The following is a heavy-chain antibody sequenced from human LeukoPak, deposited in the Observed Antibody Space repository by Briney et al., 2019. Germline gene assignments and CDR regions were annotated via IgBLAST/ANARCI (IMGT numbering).Heavy chain of an antibody. CDR2: INHSGST. Sequence: PSETLSLTCAVYGGSFSGYYWSWIRQPPGKGLEWIGEINHSGSTNYNPSLKSRVTISVDTSKNQFSLKLSSVTAADTAVYYCARGLTMVRGVPIYWGQGTLVTVSS. D-gene: IGHD3-10*01. CDR1: GGSFSGYY. CDR3: ARGLTMVRGVPIY. V-gene: IGHV4-34*01. J-gene: IGHJ4*02.